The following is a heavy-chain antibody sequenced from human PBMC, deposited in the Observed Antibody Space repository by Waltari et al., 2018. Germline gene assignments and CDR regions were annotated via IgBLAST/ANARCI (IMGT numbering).Heavy chain of an antibody. CDR3: VTGRTMRSVGGILVIEHGLRAGYFQF. J-gene: IGHJ1*01. Sequence: QVQVVQSGAEVKNPGASVKFSCKVPGDTLYELSLHWSRQAPGNRLGWMGGFDPEQRETVYSQNFQGRVTITEDATTDTAYMQLTSLRPDDTAVYYCVTGRTMRSVGGILVIEHGLRAGYFQFWGQGTLVVVSS. D-gene: IGHD3-16*02. CDR2: FDPEQRET. CDR1: GDTLYELS. V-gene: IGHV1-24*01.